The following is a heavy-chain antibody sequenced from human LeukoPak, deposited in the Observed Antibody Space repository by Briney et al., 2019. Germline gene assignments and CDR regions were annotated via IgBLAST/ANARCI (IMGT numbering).Heavy chain of an antibody. Sequence: PSETLSLTCTVSGGSISSGGYYWSWIRQHPGKGLEWIGYIYYSGSTYYNPSLKSRVTISVDTSKNQFSLKLSSVTAADTAVYYCARGFAYYDSSGYFDYWGQGTLVTVSS. CDR2: IYYSGST. CDR1: GGSISSGGYY. V-gene: IGHV4-31*03. CDR3: ARGFAYYDSSGYFDY. J-gene: IGHJ4*02. D-gene: IGHD3-22*01.